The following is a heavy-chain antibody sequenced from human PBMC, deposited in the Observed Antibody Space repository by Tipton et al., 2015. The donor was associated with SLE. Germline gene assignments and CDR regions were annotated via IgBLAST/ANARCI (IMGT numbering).Heavy chain of an antibody. V-gene: IGHV3-30*04. J-gene: IGHJ4*02. Sequence: SLRLSCTTSGFSFSNHAMHWVRQAPGKGLEWVAVISYDGSNKYYADSVKGRFTIPRDNSKNTLYLQMNSLRPEDTAVYYCARDLGLTGFDYWGQGTLVTVSS. CDR3: ARDLGLTGFDY. CDR1: GFSFSNHA. D-gene: IGHD3-10*01. CDR2: ISYDGSNK.